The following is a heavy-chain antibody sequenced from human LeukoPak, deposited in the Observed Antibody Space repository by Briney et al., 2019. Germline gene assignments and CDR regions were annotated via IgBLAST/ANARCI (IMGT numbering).Heavy chain of an antibody. CDR1: GFTVSSNY. Sequence: GGSLRLSCAASGFTVSSNYMSWVRQAPGKGLEWVSVIYSGGSTYYADSVKGRFTISRDNSKNTLYLQMNSLRAEDTAVYYCARGAVASAFDIWGQGTMVTVSP. CDR2: IYSGGST. D-gene: IGHD5-12*01. CDR3: ARGAVASAFDI. J-gene: IGHJ3*02. V-gene: IGHV3-66*01.